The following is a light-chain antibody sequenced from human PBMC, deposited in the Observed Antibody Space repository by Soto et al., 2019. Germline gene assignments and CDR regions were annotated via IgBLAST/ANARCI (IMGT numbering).Light chain of an antibody. J-gene: IGKJ3*01. CDR1: QSVLYSSNNKNY. CDR2: WAS. CDR3: QQYGSSRFT. V-gene: IGKV4-1*01. Sequence: DIVMTQSPDSLAVSLGERATINCKSSQSVLYSSNNKNYLAWYQQKPGQPPKLLIYWASTRESGVPDRFSGSGSGTDFTLTISSLQAEDFAVYYCQQYGSSRFTFGPGTKVDIK.